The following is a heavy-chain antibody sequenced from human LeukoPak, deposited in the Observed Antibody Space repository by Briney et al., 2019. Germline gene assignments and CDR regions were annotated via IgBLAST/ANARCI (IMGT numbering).Heavy chain of an antibody. J-gene: IGHJ4*02. CDR2: ISSDGTST. Sequence: GGSLRLSCAASGFTFSSYWMFWVRQAPGEGLEWVSRISSDGTSTNSADSVKGRFTISRDNAKSTLHLQINSLSAVDTAVYYCVRLSGYFDYWGQGTLVTVSS. V-gene: IGHV3-74*01. CDR1: GFTFSSYW. CDR3: VRLSGYFDY.